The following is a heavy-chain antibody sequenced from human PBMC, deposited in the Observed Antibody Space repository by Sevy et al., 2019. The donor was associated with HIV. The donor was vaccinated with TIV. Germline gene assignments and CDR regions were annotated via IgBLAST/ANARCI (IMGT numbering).Heavy chain of an antibody. CDR3: ARHRSSSTYDFWSGYEDY. J-gene: IGHJ4*02. V-gene: IGHV5-51*01. D-gene: IGHD3-3*01. CDR1: GYSFTSYW. Sequence: GESLKISCKGSGYSFTSYWIGWVRQMPGKGLEWMGIIYPGDSDTRYSPSFQGQVTISADKSISTAYLQWSSLKASDTAMYYRARHRSSSTYDFWSGYEDYWGQGTLVTVSS. CDR2: IYPGDSDT.